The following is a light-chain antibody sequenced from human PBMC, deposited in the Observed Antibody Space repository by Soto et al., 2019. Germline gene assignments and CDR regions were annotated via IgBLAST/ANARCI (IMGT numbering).Light chain of an antibody. Sequence: EIVMTQSPATLPVSPGERATLSCRASQRVSARYLAWYHQKPGQAPRLLIYGASNRATGIPDRFSGSGSGTDFTLTISRLEPEDFAVYYCQQYGSSGTFGQGTKVDIK. CDR1: QRVSARY. V-gene: IGKV3-20*01. CDR3: QQYGSSGT. J-gene: IGKJ1*01. CDR2: GAS.